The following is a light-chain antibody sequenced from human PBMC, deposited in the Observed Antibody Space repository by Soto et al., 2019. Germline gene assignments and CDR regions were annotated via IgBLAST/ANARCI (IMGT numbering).Light chain of an antibody. Sequence: QSVLTQPASVSGSPGQSITISCTGTSSDVGSYNLVSWYQQHPGKAPKLMIYEGSKRPSGVSNRFSGSKSGNTASLTISGLXAEDEAGYYCCSYAGSSTFYVFGTGTKVTVL. J-gene: IGLJ1*01. CDR2: EGS. V-gene: IGLV2-23*01. CDR3: CSYAGSSTFYV. CDR1: SSDVGSYNL.